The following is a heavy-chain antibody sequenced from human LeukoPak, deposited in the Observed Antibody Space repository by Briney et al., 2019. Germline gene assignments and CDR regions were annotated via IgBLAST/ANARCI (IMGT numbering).Heavy chain of an antibody. D-gene: IGHD2-2*01. CDR3: ASSSTPLDAFDI. CDR2: ISAYNGNT. V-gene: IGHV1-18*04. Sequence: ASVKVSCKASGYTFTSYGISWVRQAPGQGLEWMGWISAYNGNTNYAQKLQGRVTMTTDTSTSTAYMELRSLRSDDTPVYYCASSSTPLDAFDIWGQGTMVTVSS. CDR1: GYTFTSYG. J-gene: IGHJ3*02.